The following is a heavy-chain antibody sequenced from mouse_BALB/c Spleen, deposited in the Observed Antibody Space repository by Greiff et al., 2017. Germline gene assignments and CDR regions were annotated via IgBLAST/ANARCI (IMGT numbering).Heavy chain of an antibody. D-gene: IGHD1-1*02. J-gene: IGHJ4*01. CDR1: GFTFSSYG. V-gene: IGHV5-6*01. Sequence: EVQRVESGGDLVKPGGSLKLSCAASGFTFSSYGMSWVRQTPDKRLEWVATISSGGSYTYYPDSVKGRFTISRDNAKNTLYLQMSSLKSEDTAMYYCARRDMGYYAMDYWGQGTSVTVSS. CDR3: ARRDMGYYAMDY. CDR2: ISSGGSYT.